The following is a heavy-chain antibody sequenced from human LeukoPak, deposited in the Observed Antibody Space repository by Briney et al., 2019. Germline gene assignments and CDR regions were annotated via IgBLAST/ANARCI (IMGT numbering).Heavy chain of an antibody. CDR2: ISSSSNTI. Sequence: GGSLRLSCAASGFTFSSYSMNWVRQAPGKGLEWVSYISSSSNTIYYADSVKGRFTISRDNAKNSLYLQMNSLRAEDTAVYYCARGAYMDVWGKGTTVTISS. V-gene: IGHV3-48*01. CDR1: GFTFSSYS. J-gene: IGHJ6*03. CDR3: ARGAYMDV.